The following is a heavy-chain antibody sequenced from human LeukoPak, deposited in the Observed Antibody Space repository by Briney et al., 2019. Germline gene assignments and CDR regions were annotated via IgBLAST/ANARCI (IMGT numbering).Heavy chain of an antibody. Sequence: PSETLSLTCAVYGGSFSGYFWSWIRQPPGKGLEWIGEINHSGTTNYNPSLKSRVTISVDTSKNQFSLKLSSVTAADTAVYYCARIKAGGYYYYYYMDVWGKGTTVTVSS. J-gene: IGHJ6*03. CDR2: INHSGTT. CDR1: GGSFSGYF. D-gene: IGHD3-10*01. V-gene: IGHV4-34*01. CDR3: ARIKAGGYYYYYYMDV.